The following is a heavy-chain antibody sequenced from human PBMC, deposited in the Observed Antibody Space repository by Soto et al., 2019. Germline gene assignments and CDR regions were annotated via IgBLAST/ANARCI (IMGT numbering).Heavy chain of an antibody. CDR1: GYTFTGYY. D-gene: IGHD4-4*01. V-gene: IGHV1-2*02. CDR2: INPNSGAT. Sequence: GASVKVSCKPSGYTFTGYYIHWVRQAPGQGLEWMGWINPNSGATNYALKFRGRVTMTRDTSISAAYMELNSLTSDDTAVYYCARSRLTDYSIDYWGQGTLVTVSS. J-gene: IGHJ4*02. CDR3: ARSRLTDYSIDY.